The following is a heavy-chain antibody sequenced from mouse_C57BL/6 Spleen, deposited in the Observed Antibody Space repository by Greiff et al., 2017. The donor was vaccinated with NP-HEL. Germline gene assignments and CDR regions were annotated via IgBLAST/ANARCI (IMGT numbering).Heavy chain of an antibody. V-gene: IGHV1-64*01. CDR2: IHPNSGST. D-gene: IGHD2-4*01. CDR1: GYTFTSYW. J-gene: IGHJ3*01. Sequence: VKLQQPGAELVKPGASVKLSCKASGYTFTSYWMHWVKQRPGQGLEWIGMIHPNSGSTNYNEKFKSKATLTVDKSSSTASMQLSSLTSEDSAVYYCARVGYDYDGAWFAYWGQGTLVTVSA. CDR3: ARVGYDYDGAWFAY.